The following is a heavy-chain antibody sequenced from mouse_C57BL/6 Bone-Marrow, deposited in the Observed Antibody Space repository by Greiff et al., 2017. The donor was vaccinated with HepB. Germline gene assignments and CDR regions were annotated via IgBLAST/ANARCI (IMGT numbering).Heavy chain of an antibody. Sequence: EVKLMESGGDLVKPGGSLKLSCAASGFTFSSYGMSWVRQTPDKRLEWVATISSGGSYTYYPDSVKGRFTISRDNAKNTLYLQMSSLKSEDTAMYYCARRGPLPYAMYYWGQGTSVTVSS. CDR1: GFTFSSYG. J-gene: IGHJ4*01. CDR2: ISSGGSYT. V-gene: IGHV5-6*02. CDR3: ARRGPLPYAMYY.